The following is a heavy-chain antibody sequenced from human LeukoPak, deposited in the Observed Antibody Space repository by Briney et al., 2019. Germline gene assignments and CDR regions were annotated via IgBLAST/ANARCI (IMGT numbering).Heavy chain of an antibody. CDR3: ARAIGRYGSGLYAFDI. CDR2: INPNSGGT. D-gene: IGHD3-10*01. J-gene: IGHJ3*02. CDR1: GYTFTGYY. Sequence: ASVKVSCKASGYTFTGYYMHWVRQAPGQGLEWMGWINPNSGGTNYAQKFQGRVTMTRDTSISTAYMELSRLRSDDTAVYYCARAIGRYGSGLYAFDIWGQGTMVTVSS. V-gene: IGHV1-2*02.